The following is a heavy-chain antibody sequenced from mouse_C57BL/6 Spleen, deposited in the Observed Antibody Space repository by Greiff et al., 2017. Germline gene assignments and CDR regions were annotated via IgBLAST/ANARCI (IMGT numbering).Heavy chain of an antibody. D-gene: IGHD1-1*01. Sequence: QVQLKQPGAELVRPGSSVKLSCKASGYTFTSYWMDWVKQRPGQGLEWIGNIYPSDSETHYNQKFKDKATLTVDKSSRTAYMQLSSLTSEDSAVYYCARHYYGSSPFAYWGQGTLVTVSA. V-gene: IGHV1-61*01. CDR3: ARHYYGSSPFAY. J-gene: IGHJ3*01. CDR1: GYTFTSYW. CDR2: IYPSDSET.